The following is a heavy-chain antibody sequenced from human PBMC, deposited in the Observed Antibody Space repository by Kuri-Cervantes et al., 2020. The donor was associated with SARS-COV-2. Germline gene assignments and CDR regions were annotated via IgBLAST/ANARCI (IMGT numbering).Heavy chain of an antibody. CDR3: ARAVKRFDY. V-gene: IGHV4-34*01. CDR1: GASFSGYY. J-gene: IGHJ4*02. CDR2: INHSGST. D-gene: IGHD2/OR15-2a*01. Sequence: SQTLSLTCAVYGASFSGYYWSWIRQPPGKGLEWIGEINHSGSTNYNPSLKSRVTISVDTSKNQFSLKLSCVTAADTAVYYCARAVKRFDYWGQGTLVTVSS.